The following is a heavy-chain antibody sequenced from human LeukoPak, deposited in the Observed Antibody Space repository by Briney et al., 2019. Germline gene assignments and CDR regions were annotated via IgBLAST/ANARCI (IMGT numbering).Heavy chain of an antibody. D-gene: IGHD6-13*01. CDR3: ARMTAGTMASYYFDY. V-gene: IGHV1-18*01. CDR1: GYTFTSYG. Sequence: GASVKVSCKASGYTFTSYGISWVRQAPGQGLEWMGWISAYNGNTNYAQKLQGRVTMTTDTSTSTAYMELRSLRSEDTAVYYCARMTAGTMASYYFDYWGQGTLVTVSS. CDR2: ISAYNGNT. J-gene: IGHJ4*02.